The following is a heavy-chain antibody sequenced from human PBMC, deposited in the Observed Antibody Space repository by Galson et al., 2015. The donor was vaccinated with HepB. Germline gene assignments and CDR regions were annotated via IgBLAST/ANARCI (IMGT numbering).Heavy chain of an antibody. J-gene: IGHJ4*02. CDR3: ARAVAGTLFEY. CDR1: GDSVSSNSVT. D-gene: IGHD6-19*01. Sequence: CAISGDSVSSNSVTWNWIRQSPSRGLEWLGRTYYRSKWYNDYAISVKSRITINPDTSKNQFSLQLNSVTPEDTAVYYCARAVAGTLFEYWGQGTLVTISS. CDR2: TYYRSKWYN. V-gene: IGHV6-1*01.